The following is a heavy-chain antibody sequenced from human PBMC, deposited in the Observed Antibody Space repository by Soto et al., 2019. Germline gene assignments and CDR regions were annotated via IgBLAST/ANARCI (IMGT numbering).Heavy chain of an antibody. CDR2: IYYSGST. CDR1: GGSISSYY. J-gene: IGHJ4*01. D-gene: IGHD3-9*01. CDR3: ARQDTYYDILNRRAWIYYFDY. Sequence: PSETLSLTCTVSGGSISSYYWSWIRQPPGKGLEWIGYIYYSGSTNYNPSLKSRVTISVDTSKNQFSLKLSSVTAADTAVYYCARQDTYYDILNRRAWIYYFDYSGHGTLLTVSS. V-gene: IGHV4-59*08.